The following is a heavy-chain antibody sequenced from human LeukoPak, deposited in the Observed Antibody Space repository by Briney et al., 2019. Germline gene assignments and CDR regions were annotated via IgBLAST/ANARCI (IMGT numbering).Heavy chain of an antibody. V-gene: IGHV1-18*01. CDR3: ARDGPTVTGGIDY. CDR2: INTYSGNS. J-gene: IGHJ4*02. D-gene: IGHD4-11*01. CDR1: GYTFTNYG. Sequence: ASVKVSCKASGYTFTNYGVSWVRQAPGQGLEWMGWINTYSGNSNYAQRIQGRVIMTADTSTSTAYMELRSLSSGDTAVYYCARDGPTVTGGIDYWGQGTLVTVSS.